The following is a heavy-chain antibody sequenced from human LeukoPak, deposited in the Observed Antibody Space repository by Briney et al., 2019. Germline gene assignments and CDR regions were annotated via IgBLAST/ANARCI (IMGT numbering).Heavy chain of an antibody. CDR3: ANLRGYSGYDCP. D-gene: IGHD5-12*01. CDR2: INWNGDST. CDR1: GFTFDDYG. V-gene: IGHV3-20*04. J-gene: IGHJ5*02. Sequence: GGSLRLSCAASGFTFDDYGMSWVRQAPGKGLEWVSGINWNGDSTGYADSVKGRFTISRDNAKNSLYLQMNSLKTEDTAVYYCANLRGYSGYDCPWGQGTLVTVSS.